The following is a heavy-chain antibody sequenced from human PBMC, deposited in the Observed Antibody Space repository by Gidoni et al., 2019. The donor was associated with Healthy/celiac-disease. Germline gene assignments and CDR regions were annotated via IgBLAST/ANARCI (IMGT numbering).Heavy chain of an antibody. CDR3: ARVGRLVWEGLYYFDY. D-gene: IGHD3-16*01. Sequence: QVQLVQSGAEVKKPGSSVKVACKAAGGTFSSSAISWVRQAPGQGLEWRGGIIPILGTANYAQKFQGRVTITADESTSTAYMELSSLRSEDTAVYYCARVGRLVWEGLYYFDYWGQGTLVTVSS. CDR2: IIPILGTA. J-gene: IGHJ4*02. CDR1: GGTFSSSA. V-gene: IGHV1-69*01.